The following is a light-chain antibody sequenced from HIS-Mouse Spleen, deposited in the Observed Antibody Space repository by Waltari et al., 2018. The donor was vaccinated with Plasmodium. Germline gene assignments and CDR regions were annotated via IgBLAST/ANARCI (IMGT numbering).Light chain of an antibody. CDR1: QGIHSY. J-gene: IGKJ2*01. CDR3: QQYYSFPYT. Sequence: AIWMTQSPSLLSASTGDRVTTSCRMSQGIHSYLAWYQQKPGKAPELLIYAASTWQRGVPSRFSGSGSVTDVTLTISCLQSEDFATYYGQQYYSFPYTFGQGTKLEIK. V-gene: IGKV1D-8*02. CDR2: AAS.